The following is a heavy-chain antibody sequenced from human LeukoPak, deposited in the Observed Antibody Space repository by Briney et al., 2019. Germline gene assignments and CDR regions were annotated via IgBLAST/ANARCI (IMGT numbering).Heavy chain of an antibody. D-gene: IGHD1-26*01. CDR2: IKQDGSEK. V-gene: IGHV3-7*01. J-gene: IGHJ4*02. CDR3: ARDYEYSGSQFDY. Sequence: GGSLRLSCAASGFTFSSYWMSWVRQAPGKGLKWVANIKQDGSEKYYVDSVKGRFTISRDNAKNSLYLQMNSLRAEDTAVYYCARDYEYSGSQFDYWGQGTLVTVSS. CDR1: GFTFSSYW.